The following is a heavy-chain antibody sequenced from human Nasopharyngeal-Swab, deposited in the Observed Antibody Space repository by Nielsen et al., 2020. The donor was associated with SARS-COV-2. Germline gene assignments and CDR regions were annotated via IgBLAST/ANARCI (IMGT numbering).Heavy chain of an antibody. CDR2: ISYDGSNK. Sequence: GGSLRLSCAASGFTFSSYGMHWVRQAPGKGLEWVAVISYDGSNKYYADSVKGRFTISRDNSKNTLYLQMNSLRAEDTAVYYCAKGPYGYSYGAYYFDDWGQGTLVTVSS. CDR1: GFTFSSYG. J-gene: IGHJ4*02. CDR3: AKGPYGYSYGAYYFDD. D-gene: IGHD5-18*01. V-gene: IGHV3-30*18.